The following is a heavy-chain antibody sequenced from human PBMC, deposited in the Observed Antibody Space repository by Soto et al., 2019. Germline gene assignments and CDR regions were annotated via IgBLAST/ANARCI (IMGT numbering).Heavy chain of an antibody. D-gene: IGHD6-13*01. CDR1: GDSVSSNSAA. CDR2: TYYRSKWYN. Sequence: QSQTLSLTCAISGDSVSSNSAAWNWIRQSPSRGLEWLGRTYYRSKWYNDYAVSVKSRITINPDTSKNQFSLQLNSVTPEDTAVYYCARNGGILGWMTTEHYYYYGMDVWGQGTTVTVSS. J-gene: IGHJ6*02. CDR3: ARNGGILGWMTTEHYYYYGMDV. V-gene: IGHV6-1*01.